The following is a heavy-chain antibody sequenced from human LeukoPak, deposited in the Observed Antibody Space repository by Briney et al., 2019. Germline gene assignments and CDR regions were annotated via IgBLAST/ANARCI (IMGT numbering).Heavy chain of an antibody. CDR3: AREGGRYCSGGSCYSSNGWYGGLNY. CDR2: ISTYNGHT. CDR1: GYTFTSYG. D-gene: IGHD2-15*01. V-gene: IGHV1-18*01. Sequence: ASVTVSCKASGYTFTSYGISWVRQAPGQGLEWMGWISTYNGHTNYARKVQGRVTMTTDTSTSTAYMELRSLRSDDTAVYYCAREGGRYCSGGSCYSSNGWYGGLNYWGQGTLVTVSS. J-gene: IGHJ4*02.